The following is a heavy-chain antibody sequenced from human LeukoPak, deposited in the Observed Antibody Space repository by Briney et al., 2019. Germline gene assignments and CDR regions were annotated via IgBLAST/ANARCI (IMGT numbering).Heavy chain of an antibody. Sequence: GASVKVSCKASGYTFTSYAMHWVRQAPGQRLEWMGWIIPILGIANYAQKFQGRVTITADKSTSTAYMELSSLRSEDTAVYYCARGRGIVAIDYWGQGTLVTVSS. V-gene: IGHV1-69*10. CDR1: GYTFTSYA. D-gene: IGHD3-22*01. CDR3: ARGRGIVAIDY. CDR2: IIPILGIA. J-gene: IGHJ4*02.